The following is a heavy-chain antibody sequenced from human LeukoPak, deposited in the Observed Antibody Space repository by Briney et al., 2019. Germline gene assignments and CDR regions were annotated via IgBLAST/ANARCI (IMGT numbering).Heavy chain of an antibody. D-gene: IGHD1-1*01. V-gene: IGHV5-51*01. CDR1: GSRFTSYW. CDR2: IYPGESDN. CDR3: ARAWNFDY. J-gene: IGHJ4*02. Sequence: GGPLKTSFQGSGSRFTSYWIGWVRQMPGKGLEGVGIIYPGESDNRYSPSFQGQVTISAEKSNRNAYLQLSSLKASDTAIYYCARAWNFDYWGQGTLVTVSS.